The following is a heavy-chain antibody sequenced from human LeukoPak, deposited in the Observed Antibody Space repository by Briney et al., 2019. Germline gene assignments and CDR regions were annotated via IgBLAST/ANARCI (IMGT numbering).Heavy chain of an antibody. J-gene: IGHJ2*01. CDR1: GDPIRSSY. V-gene: IGHV4-59*01. CDR3: ARRGGLNRGYWYFDL. Sequence: SETLSLTCTVSGDPIRSSYWSWIRQPPGKGLEWIGYIYYTGTTTYNPSLKSRVTISVDTSKNQFSLNLSSATAADTAVYYCARRGGLNRGYWYFDLWGRGTLVTVSS. D-gene: IGHD3-16*01. CDR2: IYYTGTT.